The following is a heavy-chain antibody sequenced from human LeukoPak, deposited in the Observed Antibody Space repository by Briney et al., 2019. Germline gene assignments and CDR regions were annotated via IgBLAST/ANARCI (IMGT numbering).Heavy chain of an antibody. CDR2: IYYSGST. J-gene: IGHJ4*02. V-gene: IGHV4-39*07. CDR1: GGSISSSSYY. D-gene: IGHD1-26*01. CDR3: ASSSRVGATHSYYFDY. Sequence: PSETLSLTCTVSGGSISSSSYYWGWIRQPPGKGLEWIGSIYYSGSTYYNPSLKSRVAISVDTSKNQFSLKLSSVTAADTAVYYCASSSRVGATHSYYFDYWGQGTLVTVSS.